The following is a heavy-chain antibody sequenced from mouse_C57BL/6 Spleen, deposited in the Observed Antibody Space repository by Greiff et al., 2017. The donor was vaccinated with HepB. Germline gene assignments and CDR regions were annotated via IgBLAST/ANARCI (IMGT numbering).Heavy chain of an antibody. CDR3: ARRSPYDYDGVDY. CDR1: GYTFTSYW. D-gene: IGHD2-4*01. Sequence: QVQLQQPGAELVKPGASVKLSCKASGYTFTSYWMQWVKQRPGQGLEWIGEIDPSDSYTNYNQKFKGKATLTVDTSSSTAYMQLSSLTSEDSAVYYCARRSPYDYDGVDYWGQGTSVTVSS. V-gene: IGHV1-50*01. J-gene: IGHJ4*01. CDR2: IDPSDSYT.